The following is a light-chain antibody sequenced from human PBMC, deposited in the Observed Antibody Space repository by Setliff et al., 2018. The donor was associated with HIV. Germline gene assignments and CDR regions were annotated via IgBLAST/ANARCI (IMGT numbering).Light chain of an antibody. V-gene: IGLV2-14*01. CDR3: TSYRIANTGLFGGGTTTWL. J-gene: IGLJ3*02. Sequence: QSALTQPASVSGSPGQSITISCTGINSDIGDYNYVSWYQQHPGTAPKLIIYEVTNRPSGISNRFSGSKSGNTASLTISGLQAEDEADCYCTSYRIANTGLFGGGTTTWLFGGGTKVTVL. CDR2: EVT. CDR1: NSDIGDYNY.